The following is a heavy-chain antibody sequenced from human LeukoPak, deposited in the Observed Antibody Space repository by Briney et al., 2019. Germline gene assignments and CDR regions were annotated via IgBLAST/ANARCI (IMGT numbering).Heavy chain of an antibody. CDR2: VYYSGDT. J-gene: IGHJ4*02. V-gene: IGHV4-39*02. CDR1: GGSVSNNRYF. D-gene: IGHD7-27*01. CDR3: ARETPGAGHFDY. Sequence: SETLSLTCTVSGGSVSNNRYFWGWIRQLPGVGLEWIGSVYYSGDTYHNPALESRVTMSVDASENQFSLRLRFVTAADTAVYFCARETPGAGHFDYWGQGSLVTVSS.